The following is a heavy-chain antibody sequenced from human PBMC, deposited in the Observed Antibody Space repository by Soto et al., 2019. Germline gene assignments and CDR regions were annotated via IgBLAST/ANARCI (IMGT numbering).Heavy chain of an antibody. CDR1: GGTFSSYT. Sequence: QVQLVQSGAEVKKPGSSVKVSCKASGGTFSSYTISWVRQAPGQGLEWMGRIIPILGIANYAQKFQGRVTITADKATSTAYMELSSLRAEDTAVYYCARGSDCSSTSCYHNFYYCYMDVWGKGTTVTVSS. CDR2: IIPILGIA. V-gene: IGHV1-69*02. CDR3: ARGSDCSSTSCYHNFYYCYMDV. J-gene: IGHJ6*03. D-gene: IGHD2-2*01.